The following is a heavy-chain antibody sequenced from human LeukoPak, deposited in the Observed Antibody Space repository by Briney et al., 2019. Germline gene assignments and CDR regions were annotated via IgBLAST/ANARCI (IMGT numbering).Heavy chain of an antibody. V-gene: IGHV4-59*01. D-gene: IGHD5-18*01. CDR3: ARRGYSYEFDY. Sequence: PSETLSLTCTVSGGSICTYYWSWIRQPPGKGLEWIGYIYYSGTTNFNPSLKSRVTISVDTSKNQFSLKLSSVTAADTAVYYCARRGYSYEFDYWGQGSLVTVSS. CDR1: GGSICTYY. J-gene: IGHJ4*02. CDR2: IYYSGTT.